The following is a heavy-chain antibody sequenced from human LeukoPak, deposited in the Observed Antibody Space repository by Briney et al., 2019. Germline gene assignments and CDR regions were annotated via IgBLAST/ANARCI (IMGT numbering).Heavy chain of an antibody. J-gene: IGHJ3*02. CDR1: GFTFSSYW. Sequence: PGGSLRLSCAASGFTFSSYWMSWVRQAPGKGLEWVANIKQDGSEKYYVDSVKGRFTISRDNAKNSLYLQMNSLRAEDTAVYYCARDGVSEYYYDSSGWGKHGGAFDIWGQGTMVTVSS. CDR3: ARDGVSEYYYDSSGWGKHGGAFDI. D-gene: IGHD3-22*01. CDR2: IKQDGSEK. V-gene: IGHV3-7*03.